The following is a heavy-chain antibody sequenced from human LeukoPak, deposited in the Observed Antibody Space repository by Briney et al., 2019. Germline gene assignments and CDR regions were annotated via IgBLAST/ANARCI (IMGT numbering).Heavy chain of an antibody. J-gene: IGHJ4*02. Sequence: GGSLRLSCAASGFSVSNNYMSWVRQAPGRGLEWVSVMYSGGNTAYADSVKGRFTISRDNSRDTLYLQMNSLRVEDTAVYFCARESGFGELFPFAFDYWGQGALVTVAS. CDR3: ARESGFGELFPFAFDY. V-gene: IGHV3-66*01. CDR1: GFSVSNNY. D-gene: IGHD3-10*01. CDR2: MYSGGNT.